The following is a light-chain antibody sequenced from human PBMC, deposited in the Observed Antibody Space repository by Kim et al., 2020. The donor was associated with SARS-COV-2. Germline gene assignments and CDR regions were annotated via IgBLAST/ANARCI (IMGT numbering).Light chain of an antibody. CDR2: GAS. CDR3: QQYGSSPQT. V-gene: IGKV3-20*01. J-gene: IGKJ2*01. Sequence: EIVLTQSPGTLSLSPGERATLSCRAGQSVSSSSLAWFQQKPGQAPRLLIYGASSRATGIPDRFSGSGSGTDFTLTISRLEPEDFAVYYCQQYGSSPQTFGQGTKLEI. CDR1: QSVSSSS.